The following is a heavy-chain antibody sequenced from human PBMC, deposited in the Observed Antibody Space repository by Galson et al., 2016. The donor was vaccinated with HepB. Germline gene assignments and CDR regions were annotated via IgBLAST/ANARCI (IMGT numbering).Heavy chain of an antibody. Sequence: CXISGDSVSSNSAAWHWIRQSPSRGLEWLGRTYYRSKWYNDCAVSVEGRITINSDISRNQFSLQLDSVTPDDTAAYFCTRGYMQTGMNVWGQGTTVTVSS. J-gene: IGHJ6*02. CDR2: TYYRSKWYN. D-gene: IGHD5-18*01. CDR3: TRGYMQTGMNV. CDR1: GDSVSSNSAA. V-gene: IGHV6-1*01.